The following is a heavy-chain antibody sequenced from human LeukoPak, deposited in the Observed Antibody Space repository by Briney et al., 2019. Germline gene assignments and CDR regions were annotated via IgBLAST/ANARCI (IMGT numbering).Heavy chain of an antibody. CDR1: GVTVSSNY. D-gene: IGHD5-12*01. J-gene: IGHJ3*02. CDR3: ARDLRGGYNAFDI. V-gene: IGHV3-53*01. CDR2: IYSGGRT. Sequence: GGSLRLSCAASGVTVSSNYMSWGRQAPGKGLEWGSVIYSGGRTYYSDSVKGRFTISRAHSKNTLYLQMNSLTAEEPAVYYCARDLRGGYNAFDIWGQGTMVTVSS.